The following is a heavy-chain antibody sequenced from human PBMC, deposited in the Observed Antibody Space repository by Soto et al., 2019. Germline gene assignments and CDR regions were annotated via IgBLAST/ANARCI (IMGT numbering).Heavy chain of an antibody. CDR1: GFTFSSYS. D-gene: IGHD6-19*01. CDR3: ARASDSSGWYDYYGMDV. V-gene: IGHV3-48*02. Sequence: GGSLRLSCAASGFTFSSYSMNWVRQAPGKGLEWVSYISSSSSTIYYADSVKGRFTISRDNAKNSLYLQMNSLRDEDTAVYYCARASDSSGWYDYYGMDVWGQGTTVTVSS. J-gene: IGHJ6*02. CDR2: ISSSSSTI.